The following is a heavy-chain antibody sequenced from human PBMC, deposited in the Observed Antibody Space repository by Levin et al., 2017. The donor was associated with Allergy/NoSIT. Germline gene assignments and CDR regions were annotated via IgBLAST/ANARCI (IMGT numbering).Heavy chain of an antibody. V-gene: IGHV4-59*01. D-gene: IGHD6-19*01. CDR2: IYYSGST. CDR3: ARDYSSGWYNWFDP. Sequence: SSQTLSLTCTVSGGSISSYYWSWIRQPPGKGLEWIGYIYYSGSTNYNPSLKSRVTISVDTSKNQFSLKLSSVTAADTAVYYCARDYSSGWYNWFDPWGQGTLVTVSS. J-gene: IGHJ5*02. CDR1: GGSISSYY.